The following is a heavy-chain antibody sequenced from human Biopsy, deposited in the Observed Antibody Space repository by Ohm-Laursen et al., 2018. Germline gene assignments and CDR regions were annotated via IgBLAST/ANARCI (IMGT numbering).Heavy chain of an antibody. D-gene: IGHD2-15*01. CDR1: GFPFSDYY. CDR2: ISSGGTTI. V-gene: IGHV3-11*01. J-gene: IGHJ2*01. CDR3: AKARVAIRYFDI. Sequence: GSLRLSCTASGFPFSDYYMRWIRQAPGKGLEWVSYISSGGTTIYYADSVKGRFTISRDNAKNSLYLQMNSLRAGDTALYYCAKARVAIRYFDIWGRGTLVTVSS.